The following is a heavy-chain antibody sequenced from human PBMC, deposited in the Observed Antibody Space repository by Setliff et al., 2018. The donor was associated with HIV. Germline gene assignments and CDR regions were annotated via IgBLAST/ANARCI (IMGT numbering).Heavy chain of an antibody. Sequence: ASVKVSCKASGYTFTTYGISWVRQAPGHGLEWMGWISPNFGHTNYAQNFLGRVTLTIDTSTSRVYMELRSLRSDDTAVYFCARLGSGWSDSYYYAMDIWGQGTTVTVSS. CDR2: ISPNFGHT. J-gene: IGHJ6*02. CDR3: ARLGSGWSDSYYYAMDI. D-gene: IGHD6-19*01. V-gene: IGHV1-18*01. CDR1: GYTFTTYG.